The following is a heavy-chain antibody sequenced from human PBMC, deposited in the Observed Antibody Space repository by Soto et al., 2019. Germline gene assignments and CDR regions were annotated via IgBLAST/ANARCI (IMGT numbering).Heavy chain of an antibody. J-gene: IGHJ4*02. V-gene: IGHV3-20*01. CDR1: GFTFDDFT. CDR2: INWNGDTT. D-gene: IGHD3-22*01. Sequence: EVHLVDSGGGVVRPGGSLRLSCSASGFTFDDFTMTWVRQVPGKGLEWVAIINWNGDTTSYADSVRGRFTISRDNAKNSLFLQMITLRAEDTAFYHCARNRDDSTGYYDYWGQGTLVTVSS. CDR3: ARNRDDSTGYYDY.